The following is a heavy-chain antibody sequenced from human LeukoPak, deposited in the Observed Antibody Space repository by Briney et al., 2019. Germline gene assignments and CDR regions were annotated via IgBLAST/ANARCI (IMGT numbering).Heavy chain of an antibody. CDR1: GGSISSYY. Sequence: SETLSLTCTVSGGSISSYYWSWIRQPPGKGLEWIGYIYYSGSTNYNPSLKSRVTISVDTSKNQFSLKLSSVTAADTAVYYCAGTTYYYDSSGLDYWGQGTPVTVSS. CDR3: AGTTYYYDSSGLDY. J-gene: IGHJ4*02. D-gene: IGHD3-22*01. V-gene: IGHV4-59*01. CDR2: IYYSGST.